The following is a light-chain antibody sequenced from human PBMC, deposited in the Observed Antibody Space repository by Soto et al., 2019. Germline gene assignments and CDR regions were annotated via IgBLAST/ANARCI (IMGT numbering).Light chain of an antibody. CDR3: ETWDSSSWV. CDR1: SGHSSYI. CDR2: LDGSGTY. Sequence: QSVLTQSSSASASLGSSVKLTCTLSSGHSSYIIAWHQQQPGKAPRYLMKLDGSGTYNKGSGVPDRFSGSSSGADRYLTISTLQFEDEADYYCETWDSSSWVFGGGTKLTVL. J-gene: IGLJ3*02. V-gene: IGLV4-60*02.